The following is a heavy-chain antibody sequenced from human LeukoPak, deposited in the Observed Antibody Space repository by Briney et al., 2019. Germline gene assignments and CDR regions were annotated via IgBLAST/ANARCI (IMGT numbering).Heavy chain of an antibody. Sequence: SVKVSCKASGGTFSSYAISWVRQAPGQGLEWMGGIIPIFSTANYAQKFQGRVTITADEPTSTAYMELSSLRSEDTAVYYCARDYTAANYYYYYGMDVWGQGTTVTVSS. CDR2: IIPIFSTA. J-gene: IGHJ6*02. D-gene: IGHD2-2*01. CDR3: ARDYTAANYYYYYGMDV. V-gene: IGHV1-69*13. CDR1: GGTFSSYA.